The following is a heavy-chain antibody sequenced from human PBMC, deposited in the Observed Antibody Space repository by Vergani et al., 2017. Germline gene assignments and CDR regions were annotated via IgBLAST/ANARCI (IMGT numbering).Heavy chain of an antibody. J-gene: IGHJ4*02. Sequence: VQLLESGGGVVQPGGSLRLSCAASGFTFSGYGMHWVRQAPGKGLAWVAFIRYDGGNKDYADSVKGRFTISRDNSKNTLYLQMNSLRAEDTAVYYCARSGSNGEDYFDFWGQGTLVSVSS. V-gene: IGHV3-30*02. CDR2: IRYDGGNK. CDR1: GFTFSGYG. CDR3: ARSGSNGEDYFDF. D-gene: IGHD1-26*01.